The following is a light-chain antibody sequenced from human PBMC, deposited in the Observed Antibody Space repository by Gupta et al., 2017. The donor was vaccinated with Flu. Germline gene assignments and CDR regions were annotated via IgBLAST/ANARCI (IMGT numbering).Light chain of an antibody. CDR1: QSLVYSDGNTV. V-gene: IGKV2-30*01. CDR3: MQGAHWPWA. CDR2: LVS. J-gene: IGKJ1*01. Sequence: VTLGQTDAISCRSSQSLVYSDGNTVLHWFQQRPGKAPRRLIYLVSHRESGVPDRFSGSGSGTEFTLKISRVEAEDVGIYFCMQGAHWPWAFGQGTKVEI.